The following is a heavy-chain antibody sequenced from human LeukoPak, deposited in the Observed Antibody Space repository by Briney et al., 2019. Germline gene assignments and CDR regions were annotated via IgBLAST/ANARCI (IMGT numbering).Heavy chain of an antibody. CDR2: MNPKSGNT. D-gene: IGHD3-10*01. Sequence: GASVKVSCKASGYTFTNHDINWVRQASGQGLEWMGWMNPKSGNTGYLQKFQGRVTMTRDTSMSTAFMELSSLTSEDTAVYYCARDMGITMVRGVPAHFDLWGRGTLVTVSS. CDR1: GYTFTNHD. V-gene: IGHV1-8*01. J-gene: IGHJ2*01. CDR3: ARDMGITMVRGVPAHFDL.